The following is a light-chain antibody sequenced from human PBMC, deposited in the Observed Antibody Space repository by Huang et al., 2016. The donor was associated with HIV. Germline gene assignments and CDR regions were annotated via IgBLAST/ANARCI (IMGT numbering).Light chain of an antibody. V-gene: IGKV3-15*01. CDR3: QQYNNWPPYD. J-gene: IGKJ2*01. CDR1: QSVKKN. CDR2: GVS. Sequence: DMVMTQSPGTLSVSPGERATLSRRASQSVKKNLAWYQQKPGQAPRLLISGVSTRDTGVPARFSGNGSETEFTLTITSVQSEDSAVYYCQQYNNWPPYDFGQGTKLEIK.